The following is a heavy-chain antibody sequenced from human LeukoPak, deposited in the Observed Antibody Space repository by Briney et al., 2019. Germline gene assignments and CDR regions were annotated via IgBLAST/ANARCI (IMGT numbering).Heavy chain of an antibody. D-gene: IGHD6-19*01. J-gene: IGHJ4*02. CDR2: INTDGTVT. CDR3: ATKQWLAPPPDS. Sequence: GGSLRLSCAASGLTFSKYWMLWVRQAPGKGLESVSRINTDGTVTTYADSVKGRFTVSRDNADNTMFLQTNSVRDEDTAVYYCATKQWLAPPPDSWGQGTPVTVSS. V-gene: IGHV3-74*01. CDR1: GLTFSKYW.